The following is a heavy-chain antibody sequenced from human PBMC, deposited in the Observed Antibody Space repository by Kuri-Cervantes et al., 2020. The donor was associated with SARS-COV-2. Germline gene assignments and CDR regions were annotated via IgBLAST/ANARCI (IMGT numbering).Heavy chain of an antibody. CDR2: IKQDGSEK. J-gene: IGHJ4*02. CDR1: GFTFSSYW. Sequence: GESLKISCAASGFTFSSYWMSWVRQAPGKGLEWVANIKQDGSEKYYVDSVKGRFTISRDNAKNSLYLQMNSLRAKDTAVYYCARLGSSSWYLDYWGQGTLVTVSS. V-gene: IGHV3-7*01. CDR3: ARLGSSSWYLDY. D-gene: IGHD6-13*01.